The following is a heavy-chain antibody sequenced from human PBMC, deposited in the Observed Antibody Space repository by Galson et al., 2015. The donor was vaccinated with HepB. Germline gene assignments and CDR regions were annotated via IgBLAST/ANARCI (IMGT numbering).Heavy chain of an antibody. CDR1: GFTVSSNY. Sequence: FLRLSCAASGFTVSSNYMSWVRQAPGKGLEWVPVIYSGGNTYYADSVKGRFTISRDNSKNTLYLQMNSLRVEDTAVYYCARGGALDQWGQGTLVTVSS. CDR2: IYSGGNT. D-gene: IGHD3-16*01. CDR3: ARGGALDQ. V-gene: IGHV3-53*01. J-gene: IGHJ4*02.